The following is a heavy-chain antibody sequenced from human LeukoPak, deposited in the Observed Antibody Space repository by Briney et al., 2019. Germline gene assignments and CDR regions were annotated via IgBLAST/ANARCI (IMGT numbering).Heavy chain of an antibody. CDR2: IKEDGSDK. V-gene: IGHV3-7*03. CDR1: GFTFSNYW. J-gene: IGHJ4*02. CDR3: ARDRGYLTFDY. D-gene: IGHD3-10*01. Sequence: GGSLRLSCAASGFTFSNYWMSWVRQAPGKGLEWVANIKEDGSDKYYVDSVKGRFTISRDSAKNSLYLQMNSLRAEDTAVYYCARDRGYLTFDYWGQGTLVTVSS.